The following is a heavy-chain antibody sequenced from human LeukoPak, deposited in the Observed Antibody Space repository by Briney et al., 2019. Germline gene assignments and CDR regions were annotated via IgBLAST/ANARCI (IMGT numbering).Heavy chain of an antibody. Sequence: PGGSLRLSCAASGFTFSNYAMSWVRQAPGKGLECISGFSGSGGRTFYADSVKGRFTISRDNSKNTLYVQMNNLRAEDTAVYFCVRGDNRDQWGRGTLVTVSS. CDR2: FSGSGGRT. CDR1: GFTFSNYA. J-gene: IGHJ4*02. V-gene: IGHV3-23*01. CDR3: VRGDNRDQ. D-gene: IGHD2-2*01.